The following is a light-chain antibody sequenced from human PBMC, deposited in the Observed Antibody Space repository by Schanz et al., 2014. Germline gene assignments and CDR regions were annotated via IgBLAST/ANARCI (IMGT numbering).Light chain of an antibody. J-gene: IGKJ2*01. CDR1: ESVSSIS. Sequence: EIVMTQSPGTLSSSPGERATLSCRASESVSSISLAWYQQKPGQAPRLLIYGALGRATGIPDRFSGSGSGTDFTLTITRLEPEDFAVYYCQQYHSSPETFGQGTKLEIK. V-gene: IGKV3-20*01. CDR3: QQYHSSPET. CDR2: GAL.